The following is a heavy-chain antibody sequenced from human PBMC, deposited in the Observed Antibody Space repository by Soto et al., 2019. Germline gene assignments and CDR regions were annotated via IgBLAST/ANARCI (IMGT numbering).Heavy chain of an antibody. CDR1: GFTLCSHL. Sequence: GEALRLSFAVSGFTLCSHLMNSVRGIPGKGLEWVAYIKAAGSATYYVDSVKGRFPISRDNAKNSLYLQINSLRVEDTSVYYCARAGYCGPGCYYYFDYWRQGTLVNVSS. CDR3: ARAGYCGPGCYYYFDY. D-gene: IGHD2-21*02. V-gene: IGHV3-7*01. CDR2: IKAAGSAT. J-gene: IGHJ4*02.